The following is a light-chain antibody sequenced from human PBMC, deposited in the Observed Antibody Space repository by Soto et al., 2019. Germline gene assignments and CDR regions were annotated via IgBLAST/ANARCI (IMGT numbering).Light chain of an antibody. Sequence: QSVLTQPASVSGSPGQSITISCTGTSSDVGNYNLVSWYQQHPGRAPKLIIYEGTKRPSGVSNRFSGSKSGNTASLTISGLQAEDEAHYYCCSYADGDTLVFGGGTKVTVL. V-gene: IGLV2-23*01. CDR1: SSDVGNYNL. CDR2: EGT. J-gene: IGLJ2*01. CDR3: CSYADGDTLV.